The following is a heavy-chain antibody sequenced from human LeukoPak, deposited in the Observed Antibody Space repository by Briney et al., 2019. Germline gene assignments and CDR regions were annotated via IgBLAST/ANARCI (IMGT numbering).Heavy chain of an antibody. CDR2: IYYSGST. V-gene: IGHV4-39*01. Sequence: SETLSPTCTVSGGSISSSSYYWGWIRQPPGKGLEWIGSIYYSGSTYYNPSLKSRVTISVDASKNQFSLKLSSVTAADTAVYYCARHDGIAAPHDYWGQGTLVTVSS. D-gene: IGHD6-13*01. CDR1: GGSISSSSYY. J-gene: IGHJ4*02. CDR3: ARHDGIAAPHDY.